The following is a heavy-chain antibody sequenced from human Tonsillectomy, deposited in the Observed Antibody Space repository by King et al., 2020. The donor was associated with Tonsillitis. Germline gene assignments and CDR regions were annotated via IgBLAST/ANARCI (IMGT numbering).Heavy chain of an antibody. Sequence: QLVQSGAEVKKPGSSVKVSCKASGGTFSSYAISWVRQAPGQGLEWMGRIIPILGIANYAQKFQGRVTITADKSTSTAYMELSSLRSEDTAVYYCARDAVWDYDIVGDGGQGTLVTVSS. J-gene: IGHJ4*02. CDR1: GGTFSSYA. CDR3: ARDAVWDYDIVGD. CDR2: IIPILGIA. V-gene: IGHV1-69*04. D-gene: IGHD1-26*01.